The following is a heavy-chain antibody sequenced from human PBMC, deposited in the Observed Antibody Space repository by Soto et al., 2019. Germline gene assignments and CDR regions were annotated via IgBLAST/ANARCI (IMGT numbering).Heavy chain of an antibody. D-gene: IGHD3-9*01. CDR3: ARDLLYYDILTGPRHYYGMDV. Sequence: SETLSLTCTVSGGPISSSSYYWGWIRQHPGKGLEWIGYIYYSGSTYYNPSLKSRVTISVDTSKNQFSLKLSSVTAADTAVYYCARDLLYYDILTGPRHYYGMDVWGQGTTVTVSS. J-gene: IGHJ6*02. CDR2: IYYSGST. CDR1: GGPISSSSYY. V-gene: IGHV4-31*03.